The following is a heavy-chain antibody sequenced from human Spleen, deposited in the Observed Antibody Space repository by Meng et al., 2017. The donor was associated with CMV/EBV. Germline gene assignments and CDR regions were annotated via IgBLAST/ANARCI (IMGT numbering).Heavy chain of an antibody. CDR3: ARHKGSIRTHYFDS. D-gene: IGHD1-1*01. CDR2: INPKSGGT. J-gene: IGHJ5*01. V-gene: IGHV1-2*02. CDR1: GDIVSEIS. Sequence: ASVKVSCKLSGDIVSEISMHWVRQAPGQGLEWMGWINPKSGGTNSPQKFQGRLTLTRDTSITTASMELSRLRSDDTAVYYWARHKGSIRTHYFDSWGQGTLVTVSS.